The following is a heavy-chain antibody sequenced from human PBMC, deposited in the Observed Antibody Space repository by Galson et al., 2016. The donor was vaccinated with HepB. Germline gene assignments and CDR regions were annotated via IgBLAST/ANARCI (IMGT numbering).Heavy chain of an antibody. CDR2: INYIGHT. V-gene: IGHV4-59*01. Sequence: ETLSLTCVVSGGSISSSYGHWIRQAPGKGLEWIGFINYIGHTRYTQTLQSRVTITVDTSTYQSSLRLTSVTAADTAMYFCAREYTSFDYLGHGILVTVSS. J-gene: IGHJ4*01. CDR1: GGSISSSY. D-gene: IGHD6-19*01. CDR3: AREYTSFDY.